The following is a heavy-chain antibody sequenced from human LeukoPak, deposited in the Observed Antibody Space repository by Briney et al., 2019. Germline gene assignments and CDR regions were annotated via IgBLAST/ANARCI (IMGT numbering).Heavy chain of an antibody. CDR3: AKEMDYGDYEGFFDY. Sequence: GGSLRLSCAASGFTFSSYSMIWVRQAPGKGLEGVSSISSSSSYIYCADSVKGRFTISRDNAKNSLYLQMNSLRAEDTALYYCAKEMDYGDYEGFFDYWGQGTLVTVSS. CDR1: GFTFSSYS. D-gene: IGHD4-17*01. CDR2: ISSSSSYI. V-gene: IGHV3-21*04. J-gene: IGHJ4*02.